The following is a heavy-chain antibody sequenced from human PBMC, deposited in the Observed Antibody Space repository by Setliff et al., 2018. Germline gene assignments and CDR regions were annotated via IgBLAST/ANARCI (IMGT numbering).Heavy chain of an antibody. J-gene: IGHJ5*02. CDR3: ARDGYYNFWSGPSLAPNWFDP. CDR2: IYYSGST. CDR1: GGSISSSSYY. V-gene: IGHV4-39*02. Sequence: PSEILSLTCTVSGGSISSSSYYWGWIRQPPGKGLEWIGSIYYSGSTYYNPSLKSRVTISVDTSKNQFSLKLSSVTAADTAVYYCARDGYYNFWSGPSLAPNWFDPWGQGTLVTVSS. D-gene: IGHD3-3*01.